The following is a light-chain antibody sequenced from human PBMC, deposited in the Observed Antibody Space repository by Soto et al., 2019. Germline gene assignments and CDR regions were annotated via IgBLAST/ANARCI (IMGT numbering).Light chain of an antibody. V-gene: IGLV2-14*01. CDR3: SSYTSSSPLV. CDR2: EVS. J-gene: IGLJ3*02. Sequence: QSALTQPASVSGSPGQSITISCTGTSSDVGGYNYVTWYQHHPGKAPKVIIYEVSNRPSGVSSRFSGSKSGNTASLTISGLQAEDEADYFCSSYTSSSPLVFGGGTKVTVL. CDR1: SSDVGGYNY.